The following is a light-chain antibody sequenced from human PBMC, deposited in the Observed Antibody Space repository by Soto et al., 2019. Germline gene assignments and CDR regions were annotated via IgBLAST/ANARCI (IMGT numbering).Light chain of an antibody. CDR3: CSYADNNDYV. CDR2: EVT. V-gene: IGLV2-8*01. Sequence: QSALTQPPSASGSLGQSVTISCTGTSSDVGAYNYVSWYQQHPGKAPKLMIYEVTRRPSGVPDRFSGSKSGNTASLNVSGLQAEDEADYYCCSYADNNDYVFGTGTKVTAL. J-gene: IGLJ1*01. CDR1: SSDVGAYNY.